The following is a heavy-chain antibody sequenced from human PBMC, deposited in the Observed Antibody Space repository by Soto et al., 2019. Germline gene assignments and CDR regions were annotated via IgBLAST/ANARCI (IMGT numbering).Heavy chain of an antibody. CDR1: GDSVSSNSTA. J-gene: IGHJ4*02. D-gene: IGHD5-12*01. CDR3: ARDRGYSGYPPSYYFDY. CDR2: TYYRSKWYN. V-gene: IGHV6-1*01. Sequence: SQTLSLTCVISGDSVSSNSTAWNGIRQSPSRGLEWLGRTYYRSKWYNDYAVSVKSRITINPDTSKNQFSLQLNSVTPEDTAVYYCARDRGYSGYPPSYYFDYWGQGTLVTV.